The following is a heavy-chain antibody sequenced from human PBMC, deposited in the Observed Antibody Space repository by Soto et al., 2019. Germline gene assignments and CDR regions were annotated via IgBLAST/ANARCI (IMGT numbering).Heavy chain of an antibody. J-gene: IGHJ4*02. CDR1: GYTFTSYA. CDR2: INAGNGNT. Sequence: QVQLVQSGAEEKKPGASLKVSSKASGYTFTSYAMHWVRQAPGQRLEWMGWINAGNGNTKYSQKFQGRVTITRDTSASTAYMELSSLRSEDTAVYYCARAWVVVTAPDYWGQGTLVTVSS. CDR3: ARAWVVVTAPDY. D-gene: IGHD2-21*02. V-gene: IGHV1-3*05.